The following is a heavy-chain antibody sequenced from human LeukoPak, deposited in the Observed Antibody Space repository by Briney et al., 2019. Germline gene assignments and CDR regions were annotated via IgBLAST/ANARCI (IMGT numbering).Heavy chain of an antibody. CDR3: AKDRYGDYEAPFHYYMDA. D-gene: IGHD5-12*01. Sequence: ASVKVSCNASGYTFTSYYIHWVRQAPGQGLEWMGWINPNSGVTNYAQKLQGRVTITRDTSIDTAYMQLSRLRSDDTAVYYCAKDRYGDYEAPFHYYMDAWGRGTTVTVSS. J-gene: IGHJ6*03. CDR1: GYTFTSYY. V-gene: IGHV1-2*02. CDR2: INPNSGVT.